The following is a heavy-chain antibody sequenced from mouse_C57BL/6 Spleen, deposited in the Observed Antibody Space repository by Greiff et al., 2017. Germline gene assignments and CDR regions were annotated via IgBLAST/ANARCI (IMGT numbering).Heavy chain of an antibody. D-gene: IGHD3-3*01. CDR1: GYTFTDYE. CDR2: IDPETGGT. J-gene: IGHJ2*01. CDR3: TRYRELYYFGC. V-gene: IGHV1-15*01. Sequence: VQVVESGAELVRPGASVTLSCKASGYTFTDYEMHWVKQTPVHGLEWIGAIDPETGGTAYNQKFKGKAILTADKSSSTAYMELRSLTSEDSAVYYCTRYRELYYFGCWGQGTTLTVSS.